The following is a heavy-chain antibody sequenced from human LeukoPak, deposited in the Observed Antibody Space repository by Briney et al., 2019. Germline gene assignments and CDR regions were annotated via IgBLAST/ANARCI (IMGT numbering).Heavy chain of an antibody. CDR2: IYHSGST. CDR1: GYSISSGYY. CDR3: ARLTVTRYFDY. V-gene: IGHV4-38-2*02. Sequence: SETLSLTCTVSGYSISSGYYWGWIRQPPGKGLERIGSIYHSGSTYYNPSLKSRVTISVDTSKNQFSLKLNSVTAADTAVYYCARLTVTRYFDYWGQGTLVTVSS. D-gene: IGHD4-17*01. J-gene: IGHJ4*02.